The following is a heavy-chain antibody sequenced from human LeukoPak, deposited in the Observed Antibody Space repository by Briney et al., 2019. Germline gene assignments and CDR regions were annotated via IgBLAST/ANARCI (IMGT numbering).Heavy chain of an antibody. CDR3: AKIHVLRFLEWLSYFDY. J-gene: IGHJ4*02. Sequence: GGSLRLSCAASGFTFSSYAMSWVRQAPGEGLEWVSAISGSGGSTYYADSVKGRFTISRDNSKNTLYLQMNSLRAEDTAVYYCAKIHVLRFLEWLSYFDYWGQGTLVTVSS. CDR2: ISGSGGST. CDR1: GFTFSSYA. D-gene: IGHD3-3*01. V-gene: IGHV3-23*01.